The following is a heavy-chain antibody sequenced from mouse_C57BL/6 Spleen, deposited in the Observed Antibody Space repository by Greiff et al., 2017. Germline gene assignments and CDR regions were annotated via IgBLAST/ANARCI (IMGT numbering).Heavy chain of an antibody. Sequence: QVQLKASGAELVKPGASVKMSCKASGYTFTTYPIEWMKQNHGKSLEWIGNFHPYNDDTKYNEKFKGKATLTVEKSSSTVYLELSRLTSDDSAVYYCARGYDYDGAWFAYWGQGTLVTVSA. CDR1: GYTFTTYP. CDR2: FHPYNDDT. J-gene: IGHJ3*01. V-gene: IGHV1-47*01. CDR3: ARGYDYDGAWFAY. D-gene: IGHD2-4*01.